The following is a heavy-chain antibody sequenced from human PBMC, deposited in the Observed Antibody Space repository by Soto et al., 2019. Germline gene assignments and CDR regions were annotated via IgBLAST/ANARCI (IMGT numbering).Heavy chain of an antibody. CDR2: ISYDGINE. J-gene: IGHJ4*02. V-gene: IGHV3-30*15. CDR1: GFTFTSYA. Sequence: QVPFVESGGSVVQPGRSLRLSCEASGFTFTSYAMHWVRQAPGKGLEWVAVISYDGINEYYADSVKGRFTISRDNSKNTLFLQMSSLRVEDTAVYYCARDRLRLGELSLIGYFDYWGQGTLVTVSS. CDR3: ARDRLRLGELSLIGYFDY. D-gene: IGHD3-16*02.